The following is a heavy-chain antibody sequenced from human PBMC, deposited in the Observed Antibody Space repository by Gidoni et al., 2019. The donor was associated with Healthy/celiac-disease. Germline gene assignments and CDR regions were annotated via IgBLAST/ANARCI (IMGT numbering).Heavy chain of an antibody. CDR1: GSTFDDYA. Sequence: EVQLVESGGGLVQPGRSLRLSCAASGSTFDDYAMHWVRQAPGKGLEWVSGISWNSGSIGYADSVKGRFTISRDNAKNSLYLQMNSLRAEDTALYYCAKAPRVGQLDTWGQGTLVTVSS. CDR3: AKAPRVGQLDT. J-gene: IGHJ5*02. V-gene: IGHV3-9*01. D-gene: IGHD2-2*01. CDR2: ISWNSGSI.